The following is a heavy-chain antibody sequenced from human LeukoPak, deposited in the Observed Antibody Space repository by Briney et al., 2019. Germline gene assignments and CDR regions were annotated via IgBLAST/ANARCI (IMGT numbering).Heavy chain of an antibody. V-gene: IGHV3-23*01. CDR2: IIGSGGST. Sequence: GGSLRLSCAASGFTFSSYAMSWVRQAPGKGLEWVSAIIGSGGSTYYADSVKGRFTISRDNSKNTLYLQMNSLRTEDTAVYYCAKDPRPNWSGYYVSFDYWGQGTLVTVSS. J-gene: IGHJ4*02. D-gene: IGHD3-3*01. CDR1: GFTFSSYA. CDR3: AKDPRPNWSGYYVSFDY.